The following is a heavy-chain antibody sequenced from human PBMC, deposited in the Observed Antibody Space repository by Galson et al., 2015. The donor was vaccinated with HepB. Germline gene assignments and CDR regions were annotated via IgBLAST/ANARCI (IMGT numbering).Heavy chain of an antibody. CDR1: GGSISSRNW. D-gene: IGHD3-16*01. J-gene: IGHJ6*02. CDR2: IYPSGTTSGTT. V-gene: IGHV4-4*02. Sequence: ETLSLTCAVSGGSISSRNWWSWVRQPPGKGLEWIGEIYPSGTTSGTTNYTPSLKSRITISIDKSKNQFFLKLSFVTAADTALYYCAREGGYTNYVYGMDVWGQGTTVIVSS. CDR3: AREGGYTNYVYGMDV.